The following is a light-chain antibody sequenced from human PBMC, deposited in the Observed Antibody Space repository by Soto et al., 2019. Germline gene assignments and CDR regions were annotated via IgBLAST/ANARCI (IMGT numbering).Light chain of an antibody. V-gene: IGLV2-23*02. CDR1: SSDVGTYTL. CDR2: EVN. Sequence: QSALTQPASVSGSPGQSITISCTGTSSDVGTYTLLSWYQQHPGKAPKLVIYEVNKRPAGVSKRFSGSKSGDTASLTISGLQAEDEADYYCSSYAGAITFYVFGTGTKLTVL. CDR3: SSYAGAITFYV. J-gene: IGLJ1*01.